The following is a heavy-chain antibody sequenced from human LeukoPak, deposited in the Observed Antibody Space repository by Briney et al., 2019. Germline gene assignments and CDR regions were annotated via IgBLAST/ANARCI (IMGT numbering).Heavy chain of an antibody. CDR3: ARDWIDRSLDY. V-gene: IGHV3-33*01. CDR2: LSPHGNYE. D-gene: IGHD2-2*03. Sequence: PGRSLRLSCAASGFTFSDYGIHWVRQAPGKGLEWVAVLSPHGNYEYYADSVQGRFTISRDDSKSTVYLQMNSLRDEETAVYYCARDWIDRSLDYWGQGTLVTVSS. J-gene: IGHJ4*02. CDR1: GFTFSDYG.